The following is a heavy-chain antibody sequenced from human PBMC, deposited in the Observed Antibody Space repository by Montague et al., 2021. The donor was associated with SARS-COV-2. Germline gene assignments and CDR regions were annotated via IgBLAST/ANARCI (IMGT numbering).Heavy chain of an antibody. CDR2: IYYTGST. CDR3: ARGVASSEGNWFDP. D-gene: IGHD6-13*01. Sequence: SETLSLTCTVSGGSLSSYYWSWIRQPPGKGLEWIGYIYYTGSTNYNPSLKSRVTISVDTSKNQFSLKLSSVTAADTAVYYCARGVASSEGNWFDPWGQGTLVTVSS. CDR1: GGSLSSYY. J-gene: IGHJ5*02. V-gene: IGHV4-59*01.